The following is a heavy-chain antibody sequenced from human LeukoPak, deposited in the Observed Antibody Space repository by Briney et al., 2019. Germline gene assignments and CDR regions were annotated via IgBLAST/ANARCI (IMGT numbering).Heavy chain of an antibody. D-gene: IGHD3-10*01. J-gene: IGHJ4*02. CDR1: GGSISSSSYY. V-gene: IGHV4-39*01. CDR3: ARTLEDYYGSGSYPYYFDY. Sequence: SETLSLTCTVSGGSISSSSYYWGCIRQPPGKGLEWIGSIYYSGSTYYNPSLKSRVTISVDTSKNQFSLKLSSVTAADTAVYYCARTLEDYYGSGSYPYYFDYWGQGTLVTVSS. CDR2: IYYSGST.